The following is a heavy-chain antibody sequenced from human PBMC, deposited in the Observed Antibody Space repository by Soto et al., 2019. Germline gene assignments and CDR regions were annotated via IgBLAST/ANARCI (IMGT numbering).Heavy chain of an antibody. CDR1: GYSFTSYW. CDR3: ARPGYYDFWSGYSYGMDV. J-gene: IGHJ6*02. CDR2: IYPGDSDT. V-gene: IGHV5-51*01. Sequence: XESLKISCKGSGYSFTSYWIGWVRQMPGKGLEWMGIIYPGDSDTRYSPSFQGQVTISADKSISTAYLQWSSLKASDTAMYYCARPGYYDFWSGYSYGMDVWGQGTTVTVSS. D-gene: IGHD3-3*01.